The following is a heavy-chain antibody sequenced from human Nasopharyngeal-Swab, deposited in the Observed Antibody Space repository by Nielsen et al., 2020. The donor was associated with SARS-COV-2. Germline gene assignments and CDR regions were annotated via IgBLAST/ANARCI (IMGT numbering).Heavy chain of an antibody. CDR3: ARAVAAAGTSGDWFDP. CDR2: IYYSGST. CDR1: GGSISSYY. V-gene: IGHV4-59*01. J-gene: IGHJ5*02. Sequence: SETLSLTCTVSGGSISSYYWSWIRQPPGKGLEWIGYIYYSGSTNYNPSLKSRVTISVDTSKNQFSLKLSSVTAADTAVYYCARAVAAAGTSGDWFDPWGQGTLVTVSS. D-gene: IGHD6-13*01.